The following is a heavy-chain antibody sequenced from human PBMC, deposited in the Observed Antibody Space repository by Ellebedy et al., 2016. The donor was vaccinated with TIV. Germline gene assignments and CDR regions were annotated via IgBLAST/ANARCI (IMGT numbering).Heavy chain of an antibody. Sequence: GESLKISCAASGFTFSTYNMNWVRQAPGKGLEGVSSISSSGNYIFFSDSVKGRFTISRENAKNSLYLQMNSLGAGDTAVYDCVREDSAAGGPDYWGQGTLVTVSS. CDR2: ISSSGNYI. V-gene: IGHV3-21*01. CDR3: VREDSAAGGPDY. J-gene: IGHJ4*02. D-gene: IGHD6-13*01. CDR1: GFTFSTYN.